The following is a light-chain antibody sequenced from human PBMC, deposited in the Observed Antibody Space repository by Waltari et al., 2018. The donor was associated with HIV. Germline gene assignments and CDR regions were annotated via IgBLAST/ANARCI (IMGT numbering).Light chain of an antibody. V-gene: IGLV2-8*01. CDR1: TSDVGAYNY. Sequence: QSALTQPPSASGSPGQSVTISCTGKTSDVGAYNYVSWYQQHPGQAPKLMIYEVFKRPSGVPDRCSGSKSGNTASLTVSGLQAEDEADYYCTSYAGRNTLVFGGGTKLTVL. CDR3: TSYAGRNTLV. CDR2: EVF. J-gene: IGLJ2*01.